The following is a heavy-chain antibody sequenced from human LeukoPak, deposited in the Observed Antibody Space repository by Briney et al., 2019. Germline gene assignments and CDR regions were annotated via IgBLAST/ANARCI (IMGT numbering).Heavy chain of an antibody. CDR1: GGSFSGYY. J-gene: IGHJ4*02. CDR3: ARGAAYCGGDCCTRTSDFDY. V-gene: IGHV4-34*01. D-gene: IGHD2-21*02. CDR2: INHSGST. Sequence: SETLSLTCAVYGGSFSGYYWSWIRQPPGKGLEWIGEINHSGSTNYNPSLKSRVTISVDTSKNQFSLKLSSVTAADTAVYYCARGAAYCGGDCCTRTSDFDYWGQGTLVTVSS.